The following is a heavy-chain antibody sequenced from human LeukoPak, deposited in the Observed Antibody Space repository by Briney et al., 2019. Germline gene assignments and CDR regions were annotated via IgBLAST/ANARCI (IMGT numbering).Heavy chain of an antibody. D-gene: IGHD6-19*01. CDR1: GFTFSSYA. CDR2: LSYDGTGK. CDR3: ARAFYTGHSTGWYGGVDY. Sequence: GESLKISCAASGFTFSSYAMHGVRQAPGKGLEWVAVLSYDGTGKYYADSVKGRFTISRDNSKNTLFLQMNSLRTEDTSVYSCARAFYTGHSTGWYGGVDYWGQGTLVTVSS. J-gene: IGHJ4*02. V-gene: IGHV3-30*14.